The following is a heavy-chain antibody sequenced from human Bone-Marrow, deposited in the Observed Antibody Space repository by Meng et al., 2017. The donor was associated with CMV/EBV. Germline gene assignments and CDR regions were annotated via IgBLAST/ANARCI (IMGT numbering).Heavy chain of an antibody. J-gene: IGHJ4*02. CDR1: GGSISSSSYY. V-gene: IGHV4-39*07. CDR3: ATSLRYFDWYFAF. Sequence: SETLSLTCTVSGGSISSSSYYWGWIRQPPGKGLEWIGSIYYSGSTYYNPSLRSRLTISVDTSKNQFSLKLGSVTAADTAVYYCATSLRYFDWYFAFWGPGQLVTVSS. CDR2: IYYSGST. D-gene: IGHD3-9*01.